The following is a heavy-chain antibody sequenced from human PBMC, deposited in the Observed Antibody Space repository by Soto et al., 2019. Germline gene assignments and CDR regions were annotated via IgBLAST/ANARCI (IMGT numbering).Heavy chain of an antibody. D-gene: IGHD2-15*01. J-gene: IGHJ6*02. V-gene: IGHV1-2*04. Sequence: QVQLVQSGAEVKKPGASVRVTCQASEYTFTAYYIHWVRQAPGQGLEWMGWINPNNGGTNYARKFQGWVTMSSDTSITTAYMEMSRLTSDDTAVYYCARGGRYSSDVWGQGTTVTVSS. CDR2: INPNNGGT. CDR1: EYTFTAYY. CDR3: ARGGRYSSDV.